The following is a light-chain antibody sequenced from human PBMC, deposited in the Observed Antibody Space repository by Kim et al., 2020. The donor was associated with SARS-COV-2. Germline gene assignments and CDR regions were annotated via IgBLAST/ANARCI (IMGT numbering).Light chain of an antibody. J-gene: IGKJ2*01. CDR3: QHYDSLPRT. CDR1: QDISDY. CDR2: DAS. Sequence: SASVGDRVIITCQASQDISDYLGWYQHKPGKAPKLLIYDASNLRTGVPSRFSGSGSGTNFIFTISSVQPEDIATYYCQHYDSLPRTFGQGTKLEV. V-gene: IGKV1-33*01.